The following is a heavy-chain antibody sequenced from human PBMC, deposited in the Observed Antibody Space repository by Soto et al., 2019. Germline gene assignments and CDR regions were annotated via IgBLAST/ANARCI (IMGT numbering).Heavy chain of an antibody. D-gene: IGHD1-20*01. V-gene: IGHV1-2*02. CDR1: GYTFTGYY. Sequence: ASVKVSCKASGYTFTGYYMHWVRQAPGQGLEWMGWINPNNGDTNYAQKFQGRVTMTRDTSMSTAYMELSSLRSEDTAVYYCARGITLPTPLDYWGQGTLVTVSS. CDR2: INPNNGDT. J-gene: IGHJ4*02. CDR3: ARGITLPTPLDY.